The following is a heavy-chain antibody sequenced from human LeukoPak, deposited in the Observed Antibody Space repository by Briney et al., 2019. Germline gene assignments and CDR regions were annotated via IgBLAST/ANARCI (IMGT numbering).Heavy chain of an antibody. Sequence: ASVKVSCKASGYTFTSYGISWVRQAPGQGLEWMGWISAYNGNTNYAQKLQGRVTMTTDTSTSTAYMELRSLRSDDTAVYYCASGGNMVRGVIIQTPPFDYWGQGTLVTVSS. CDR1: GYTFTSYG. CDR2: ISAYNGNT. CDR3: ASGGNMVRGVIIQTPPFDY. J-gene: IGHJ4*02. D-gene: IGHD3-10*01. V-gene: IGHV1-18*01.